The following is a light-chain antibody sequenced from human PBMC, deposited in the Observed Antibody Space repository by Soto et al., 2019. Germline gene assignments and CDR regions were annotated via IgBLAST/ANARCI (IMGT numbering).Light chain of an antibody. J-gene: IGKJ2*01. CDR2: DSS. V-gene: IGKV3-11*02. Sequence: EMVLTQSPATLSLSPGDRATLSCRASQSVGRYLAWYQQRPCQAPRLLIYDSSNRGTVIPARFSGNGSGRDFTLTISSLEPEDFAVYYCQYHTDWPPYTFGQGTTLEL. CDR1: QSVGRY. CDR3: QYHTDWPPYT.